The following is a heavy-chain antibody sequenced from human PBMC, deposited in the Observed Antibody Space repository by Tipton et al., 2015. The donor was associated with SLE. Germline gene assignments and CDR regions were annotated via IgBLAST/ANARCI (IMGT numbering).Heavy chain of an antibody. CDR1: GGAISSGSYY. D-gene: IGHD2-2*01. CDR3: ARALVVPAAIIAGDAFDI. V-gene: IGHV4-61*02. J-gene: IGHJ3*02. Sequence: TLSLTCTVTGGAISSGSYYWSWIRPPAGKGLEWIGRIYTSGSTNYNPSLKSRVTISVATSKNQFSQKLSSVTAADTAVYYCARALVVPAAIIAGDAFDIWGQGKMVTVSS. CDR2: IYTSGST.